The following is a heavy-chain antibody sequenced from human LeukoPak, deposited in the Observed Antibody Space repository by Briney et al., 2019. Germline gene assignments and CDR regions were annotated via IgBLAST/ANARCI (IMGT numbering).Heavy chain of an antibody. CDR3: AGYDSRASFDV. Sequence: SETLSLTCTVSGGSISSRNYYWSWIRQPAGKGLEWIGRIYTSGSTNYNPSLKSRVTMSVDTSKNQFSLKLSSVTAADTAVYYCAGYDSRASFDVWGKGTTVTISS. CDR1: GGSISSRNYY. CDR2: IYTSGST. V-gene: IGHV4-61*02. D-gene: IGHD3-22*01. J-gene: IGHJ6*04.